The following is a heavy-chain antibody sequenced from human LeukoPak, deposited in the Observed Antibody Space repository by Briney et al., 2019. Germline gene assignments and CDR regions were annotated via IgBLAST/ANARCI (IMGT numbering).Heavy chain of an antibody. J-gene: IGHJ3*02. V-gene: IGHV3-7*01. Sequence: PGGSLRLSCAASGFTFSSYCMSWVRQAPGKGLEWVANIKQDGSEKYYVDSVKGRFTISRDNAKNSLYLQMNSLRAEDTAVYYCARDQIPYYYDSSGYSDAFDIWGQGTMVTVSS. CDR2: IKQDGSEK. CDR1: GFTFSSYC. CDR3: ARDQIPYYYDSSGYSDAFDI. D-gene: IGHD3-22*01.